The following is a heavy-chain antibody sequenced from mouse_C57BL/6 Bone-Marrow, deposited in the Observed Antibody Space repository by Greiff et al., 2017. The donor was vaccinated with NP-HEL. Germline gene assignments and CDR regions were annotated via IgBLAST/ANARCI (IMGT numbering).Heavy chain of an antibody. CDR3: ASSILRYVYFDY. Sequence: QVQLQQPGAELVMPGASVKLSCKASGYTFTSYWMHWVKQRPGQGLEWIGEIDPSDSYTNYNQKFKGKSTLTVDKSSSTAYMQLSSLTSEDSAVYYCASSILRYVYFDYWGQGTTLTVSS. CDR1: GYTFTSYW. V-gene: IGHV1-69*01. J-gene: IGHJ2*01. CDR2: IDPSDSYT. D-gene: IGHD1-1*01.